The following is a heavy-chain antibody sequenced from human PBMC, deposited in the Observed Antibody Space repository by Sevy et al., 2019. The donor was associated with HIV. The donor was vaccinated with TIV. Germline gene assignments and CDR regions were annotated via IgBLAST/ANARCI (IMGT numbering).Heavy chain of an antibody. J-gene: IGHJ4*02. CDR3: AKNTAAVGVGGFDY. V-gene: IGHV3-30*02. CDR1: GFTFSYSG. Sequence: GGSLRLSCAASGFTFSYSGMHWVRQAPGKGLEWLTFIQFDGSSQYYADSVKGRFTILRDNSKNTLYLQMNSLRGDDTAGYYCAKNTAAVGVGGFDYWGQGALVTVSS. CDR2: IQFDGSSQ. D-gene: IGHD2-8*01.